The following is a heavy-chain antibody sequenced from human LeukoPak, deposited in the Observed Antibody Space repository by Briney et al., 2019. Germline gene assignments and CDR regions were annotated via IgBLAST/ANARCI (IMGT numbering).Heavy chain of an antibody. CDR2: IYTSGST. Sequence: SETLSLTCTVSDGSIRSYYWSWIRQPAGKGLEWIGRIYTSGSTNYNPSLTSRVTMSVDTSKNQFSLKLSSVTAADTAVYYCARESAAGGDFDYWGQGTLVTVSS. D-gene: IGHD6-13*01. CDR3: ARESAAGGDFDY. CDR1: DGSIRSYY. V-gene: IGHV4-4*07. J-gene: IGHJ4*02.